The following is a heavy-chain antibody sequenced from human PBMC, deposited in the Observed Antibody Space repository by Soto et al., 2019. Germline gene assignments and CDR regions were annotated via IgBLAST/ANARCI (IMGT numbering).Heavy chain of an antibody. J-gene: IGHJ4*02. CDR1: GYTFTRYG. CDR2: ISGYNGNT. V-gene: IGHV1-18*01. D-gene: IGHD5-12*01. Sequence: QVQLLQSGAEVKKPGASVRVSCKTSGYTFTRYGISWVRQAPGQGLEWMGWISGYNGNTKEAQKFQGRVILTTDTAANTAHMELRSLTSDDTAVYYCARGSAYSTPWSFDSWGQGTLVTVSS. CDR3: ARGSAYSTPWSFDS.